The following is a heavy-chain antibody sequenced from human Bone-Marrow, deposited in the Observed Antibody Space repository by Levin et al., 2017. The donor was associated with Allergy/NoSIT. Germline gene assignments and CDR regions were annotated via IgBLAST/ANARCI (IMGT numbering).Heavy chain of an antibody. CDR3: ARDRHCSGGSCYGA. V-gene: IGHV3-53*01. CDR2: IYSGGST. CDR1: GFTVSNNY. Sequence: PGGSLRLSCAASGFTVSNNYMRWLRQAPGKGLEWVSLIYSGGSTYYADSVKGRFTISRDNSRNTVYLQMNSLRVEDTAVYYCARDRHCSGGSCYGAWGQGTLVTVSS. D-gene: IGHD2-15*01. J-gene: IGHJ4*02.